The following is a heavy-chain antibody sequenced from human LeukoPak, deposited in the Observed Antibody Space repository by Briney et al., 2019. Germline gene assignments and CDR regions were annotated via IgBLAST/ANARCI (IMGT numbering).Heavy chain of an antibody. V-gene: IGHV4-59*12. CDR1: GGSISSYY. Sequence: PSETLSLTCTVSGGSISSYYWSWIRQPPGKGLEWIGYIYYSGSTNYNPSLKSRVTISVDTSKNQFSLKLSSVTAADTAVYYCAREWSGSYYEWRNFDYWGQGTLVTVSS. CDR3: AREWSGSYYEWRNFDY. CDR2: IYYSGST. J-gene: IGHJ4*02. D-gene: IGHD1-26*01.